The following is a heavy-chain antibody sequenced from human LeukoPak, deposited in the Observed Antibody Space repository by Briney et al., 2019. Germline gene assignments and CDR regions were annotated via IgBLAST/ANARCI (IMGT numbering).Heavy chain of an antibody. J-gene: IGHJ5*02. V-gene: IGHV3-48*04. CDR3: ARDTGSGYYSNNWFDP. D-gene: IGHD3-22*01. Sequence: PGGSLRLSCEASGFTFSNHAMHWVRQAPGKGLEWVSYISRSSNSIYYADSVEGRFTVSRDNAQSSLYLQMNSLRAEDTAVYYCARDTGSGYYSNNWFDPWGQGTLVTVSS. CDR2: ISRSSNSI. CDR1: GFTFSNHA.